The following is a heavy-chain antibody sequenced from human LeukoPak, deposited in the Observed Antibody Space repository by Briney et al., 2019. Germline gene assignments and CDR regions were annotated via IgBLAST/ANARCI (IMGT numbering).Heavy chain of an antibody. CDR3: ARAGPWQIDP. CDR2: IYYTGTT. J-gene: IGHJ5*02. V-gene: IGHV4-59*11. Sequence: SETLSLTCTVSGVSINSHYWNCIRQPPGKGLEWIGHIYYTGTTNYNPSLKSRVTISVDRSKNHFSLKLKSVTNADTAVYYCARAGPWQIDPWGQGILVTVSS. D-gene: IGHD3-10*01. CDR1: GVSINSHY.